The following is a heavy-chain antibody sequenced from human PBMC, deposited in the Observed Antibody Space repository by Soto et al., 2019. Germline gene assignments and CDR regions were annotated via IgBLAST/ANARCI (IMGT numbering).Heavy chain of an antibody. D-gene: IGHD6-13*01. V-gene: IGHV5-51*01. CDR1: GYSFNTYW. CDR3: ARTAAAGKYYYGVDV. CDR2: IYPGDSDT. J-gene: IGHJ6*02. Sequence: RGESLKISCKGSGYSFNTYWIGWVRQMPGKGLEWMGIIYPGDSDTRYGPSFQGQVTISADKSISTAYLQWSSLKASDTAMYYCARTAAAGKYYYGVDVWGQGTTVTVSS.